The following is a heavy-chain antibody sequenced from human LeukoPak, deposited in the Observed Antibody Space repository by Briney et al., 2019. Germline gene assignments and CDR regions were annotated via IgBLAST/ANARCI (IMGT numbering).Heavy chain of an antibody. Sequence: PSETLSLTCTVSGGSISDYHWSWIRQPPEKGLEWIAYIHDSGTTNYNPSLKSRATISVDTSKNQFSLRLNSATAADTAVYYCAKIPQVATVAVPNFDHWGQGTLVTVSS. CDR3: AKIPQVATVAVPNFDH. J-gene: IGHJ4*02. D-gene: IGHD6-19*01. V-gene: IGHV4-59*01. CDR2: IHDSGTT. CDR1: GGSISDYH.